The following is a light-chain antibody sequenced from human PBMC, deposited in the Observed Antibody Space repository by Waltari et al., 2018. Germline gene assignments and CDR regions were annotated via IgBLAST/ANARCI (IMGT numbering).Light chain of an antibody. Sequence: EVVLTQSPATLSLSPGERATLPCRASQSVSYYLAWYQQKPGQAPRLLIYDAPNRATGIPARFSGSGSGTDCTLTISSLEPEDFAVYYCQQRTNWPLTFGGGTKVEI. J-gene: IGKJ4*01. V-gene: IGKV3-11*01. CDR2: DAP. CDR1: QSVSYY. CDR3: QQRTNWPLT.